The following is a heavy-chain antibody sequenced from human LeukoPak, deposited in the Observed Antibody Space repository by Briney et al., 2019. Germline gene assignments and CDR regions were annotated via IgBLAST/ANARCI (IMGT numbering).Heavy chain of an antibody. V-gene: IGHV1-2*02. D-gene: IGHD1-1*01. CDR2: INPNSGGT. CDR3: DXXXXXSGT. J-gene: IGHJ4*02. Sequence: XXXRQAPGQGLEWRGWINPNSGGTNYAQKFQGRVSMTRDTAXSTXYMELSRLRSEDRAVYYCDXXXXXSGTWGXGXLVTVSS.